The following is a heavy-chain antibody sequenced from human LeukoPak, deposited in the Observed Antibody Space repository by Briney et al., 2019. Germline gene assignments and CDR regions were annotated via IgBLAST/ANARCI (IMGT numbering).Heavy chain of an antibody. J-gene: IGHJ4*02. CDR3: ANSANYGGNSGYFDY. Sequence: PSETPSLTCTVSGGSISSSSYYWGWIRQPPGKGLQWIGSIYYSGSTYYNPSLKSRVSISVDTSKNQFSLKLSSVTAADTAVYYCANSANYGGNSGYFDYWGQGTLVTVSS. D-gene: IGHD4-23*01. CDR2: IYYSGST. V-gene: IGHV4-39*05. CDR1: GGSISSSSYY.